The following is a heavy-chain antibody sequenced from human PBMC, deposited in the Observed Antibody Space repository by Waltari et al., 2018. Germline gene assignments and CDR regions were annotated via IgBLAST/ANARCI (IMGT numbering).Heavy chain of an antibody. V-gene: IGHV1-2*02. Sequence: QVQLVQSGAEVKKPGASVKVPGKASGYTFTGYYMHVVRQALGQGLEWMGWINPNSGGTNYAQKFQGRVTMTRDTSISTAYMELSRLRSDDTAVYYCARDPVAGTSNWFDPWGQGTLVTVSS. D-gene: IGHD6-19*01. CDR2: INPNSGGT. J-gene: IGHJ5*02. CDR3: ARDPVAGTSNWFDP. CDR1: GYTFTGYY.